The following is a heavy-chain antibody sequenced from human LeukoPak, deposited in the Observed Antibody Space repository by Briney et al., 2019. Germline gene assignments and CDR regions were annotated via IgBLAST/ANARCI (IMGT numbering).Heavy chain of an antibody. V-gene: IGHV3-23*01. CDR3: AKDYYDSSGYYPGDY. CDR2: ISGSGGST. D-gene: IGHD3-22*01. J-gene: IGHJ4*02. Sequence: GGSLRLSCAASGFTFSSYGMHWVRQAPGKGLEWVSAISGSGGSTYYADSVKGRFTISRDNSKNTLYLQMNSLRAEDTAVYYCAKDYYDSSGYYPGDYWGQGTLVTVSS. CDR1: GFTFSSYG.